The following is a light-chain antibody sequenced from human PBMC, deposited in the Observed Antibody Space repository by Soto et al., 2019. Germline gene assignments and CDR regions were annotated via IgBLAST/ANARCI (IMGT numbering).Light chain of an antibody. V-gene: IGKV3-20*01. J-gene: IGKJ5*01. CDR2: GAS. Sequence: EIVLTQSPATLSLSPGERATLSCRASQSVSTYLGWYQQKPGQAPRLLIYGASSRATGIPDRFSGSGSGTDFTLTISRLEPEDFAVYYCQQYGTPRSVTFGQGTRLEIK. CDR3: QQYGTPRSVT. CDR1: QSVSTY.